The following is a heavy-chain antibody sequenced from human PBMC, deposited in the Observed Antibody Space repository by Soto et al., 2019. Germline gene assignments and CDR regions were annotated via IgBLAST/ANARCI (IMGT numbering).Heavy chain of an antibody. CDR3: ARELYPPYITMVRGVNPGRRFDP. V-gene: IGHV1-3*01. D-gene: IGHD3-10*01. CDR2: INAGNGNT. CDR1: GYTFTSYA. Sequence: ASVKVSCKASGYTFTSYAMHWVRQAPGQRLEWMGWINAGNGNTKYSQKFQGRVTITRDTSASTAYMELSSLRSEDTAVYYCARELYPPYITMVRGVNPGRRFDPWGQGTLVTVSS. J-gene: IGHJ5*02.